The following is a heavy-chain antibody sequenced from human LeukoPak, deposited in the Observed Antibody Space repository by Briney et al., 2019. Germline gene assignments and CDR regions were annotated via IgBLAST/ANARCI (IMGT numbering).Heavy chain of an antibody. CDR2: IYYSGSA. V-gene: IGHV4-39*07. CDR1: GGSISSSSYY. D-gene: IGHD3-3*01. J-gene: IGHJ4*02. Sequence: SETLSLTCTVSGGSISSSSYYWGWIRQPPGKGLEWIGSIYYSGSAYYNPSLKSRVTISVDTSKNQFSLKLSSVTAADSAVYYCARDNFGSDFDYWDQGTLVTVSS. CDR3: ARDNFGSDFDY.